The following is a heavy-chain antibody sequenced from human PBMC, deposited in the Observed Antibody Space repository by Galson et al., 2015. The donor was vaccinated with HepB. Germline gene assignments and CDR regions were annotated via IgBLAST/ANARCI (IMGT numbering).Heavy chain of an antibody. Sequence: SVKVSCKASGYTFTSYGISWVRQAPGQGLEWMGWISAYNGNTNYAQKLQGRVTMTTDTSTSTAYMELRSLRSDDTAVYYCARAQKSITGTTRLGAFDIWGQGTMVTVSS. D-gene: IGHD1/OR15-1a*01. V-gene: IGHV1-18*01. CDR2: ISAYNGNT. CDR3: ARAQKSITGTTRLGAFDI. J-gene: IGHJ3*02. CDR1: GYTFTSYG.